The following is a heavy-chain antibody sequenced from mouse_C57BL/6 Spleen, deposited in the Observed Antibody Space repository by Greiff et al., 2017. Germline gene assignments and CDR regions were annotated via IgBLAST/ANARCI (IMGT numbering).Heavy chain of an antibody. D-gene: IGHD2-4*01. Sequence: QVQLKQSGPELVKPGASVKISCKASGYAFSSSWMNWVKQRPGKGLEWIGRIYPGDGDTNYNGKFKGKATLTADKSSSTAYMQLSSLTSEDSAVYVCARSGYDYDSWFAYWGQGTLVTVSA. CDR1: GYAFSSSW. V-gene: IGHV1-82*01. CDR2: IYPGDGDT. CDR3: ARSGYDYDSWFAY. J-gene: IGHJ3*01.